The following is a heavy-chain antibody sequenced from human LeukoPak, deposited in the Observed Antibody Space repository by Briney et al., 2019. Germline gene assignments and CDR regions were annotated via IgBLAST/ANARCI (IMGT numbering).Heavy chain of an antibody. V-gene: IGHV3-30*02. Sequence: GGSLRLSCVASGFTFSSYGMHWVRQAPGKGLEWVSFIRYDGSNKYYADSVKGRLTISRDNSKSTLSLQMNSLRAEDTAIYYCATYRQVLLPFESWGQGTLVTVSS. CDR3: ATYRQVLLPFES. J-gene: IGHJ4*02. CDR2: IRYDGSNK. D-gene: IGHD2-8*02. CDR1: GFTFSSYG.